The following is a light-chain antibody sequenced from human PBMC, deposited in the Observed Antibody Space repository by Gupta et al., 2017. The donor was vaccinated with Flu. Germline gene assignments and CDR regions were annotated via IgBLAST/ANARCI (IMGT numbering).Light chain of an antibody. J-gene: IGLJ2*01. CDR1: KLGAKY. Sequence: GNKLGAKYVCGYQQKPGQSPVLVIYQDIKRPSGIPERFSGSNSGSTATLTISGTQAVDEAVYYCQSWDSSSTAFVLFGGGTNLTVL. CDR2: QDI. CDR3: QSWDSSSTAFVL. V-gene: IGLV3-1*01.